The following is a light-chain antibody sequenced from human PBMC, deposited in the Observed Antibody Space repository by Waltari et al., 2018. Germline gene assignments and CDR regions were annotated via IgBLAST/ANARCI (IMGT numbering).Light chain of an antibody. J-gene: IGKJ2*01. CDR3: QQYGSSPLT. V-gene: IGKV3D-20*01. CDR1: QSVSSSY. CDR2: DAP. Sequence: EIVLTQSPATLSLSPGERATLSCGVSQSVSSSYLAWYQQKPGLAPRLLIYDAPSRATGIPDRFSGSGSGTDFTLTISRLEPEDFAVYYCQQYGSSPLTFGQGTKLEIK.